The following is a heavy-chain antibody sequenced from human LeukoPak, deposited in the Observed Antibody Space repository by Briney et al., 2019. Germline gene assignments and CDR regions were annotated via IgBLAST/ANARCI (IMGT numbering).Heavy chain of an antibody. J-gene: IGHJ4*02. CDR2: IKEDGREK. CDR3: ARDELSTVVEPALDY. V-gene: IGHV3-7*01. Sequence: PGVSLRLSCPASGFTFNNHWMCWVRQAPGKGLELVANIKEDGREKVYVESVKGRVTIPRDNAKNSLYLQMKRLRAEDTAVYYCARDELSTVVEPALDYWGQGTLVTVSS. D-gene: IGHD2-2*01. CDR1: GFTFNNHW.